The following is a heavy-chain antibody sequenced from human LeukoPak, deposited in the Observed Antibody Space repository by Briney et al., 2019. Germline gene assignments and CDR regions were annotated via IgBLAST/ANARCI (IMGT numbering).Heavy chain of an antibody. D-gene: IGHD3-22*01. CDR3: AKESVINYFDY. CDR1: GFTFSSYG. V-gene: IGHV3-30*18. J-gene: IGHJ4*02. CDR2: ISYDGSNK. Sequence: PGRSLRPSCAASGFTFSSYGMHWVRQAPGKGLEWVAVISYDGSNKYYADSVKGRFTISRDNSKNTLYLQMNSLRAEDTAVYYCAKESVINYFDYWGQGTLVTVSS.